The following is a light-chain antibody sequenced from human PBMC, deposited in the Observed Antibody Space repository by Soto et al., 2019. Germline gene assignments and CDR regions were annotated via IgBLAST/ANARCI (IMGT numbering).Light chain of an antibody. J-gene: IGLJ3*02. CDR1: SSDVGGYNY. Sequence: QAVVTQPPSASGSPGQSVTISCTGNSSDVGGYNYVSWYQQYPGRAPKLMIYEVTKRPSGVPDRFSGSKSGNTASLTVSGLQAEDEADYYCSSYAASNNFYFVFGGGTKVTVL. V-gene: IGLV2-8*01. CDR2: EVT. CDR3: SSYAASNNFYFV.